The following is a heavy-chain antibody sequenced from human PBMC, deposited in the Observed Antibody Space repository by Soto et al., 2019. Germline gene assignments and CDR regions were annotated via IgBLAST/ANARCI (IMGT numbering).Heavy chain of an antibody. D-gene: IGHD2-2*01. CDR1: GFTFINYA. CDR3: ARKNPGSTSRPDWWYFDL. CDR2: ISGGGDAT. V-gene: IGHV3-23*01. Sequence: EVKLLESGGGLVQPGGSLRLSCAGSGFTFINYAMNWVRQAPGKGLEWVSTISGGGDATFFADSVRGRFTTSRDNSKNTVTLQMNNLGVDDTAVYFCARKNPGSTSRPDWWYFDLWGRGTQVAVSS. J-gene: IGHJ2*01.